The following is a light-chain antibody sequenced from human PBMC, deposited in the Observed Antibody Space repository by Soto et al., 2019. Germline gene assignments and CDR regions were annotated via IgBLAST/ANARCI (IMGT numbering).Light chain of an antibody. CDR1: QSRLHSNGYNY. Sequence: DIVMTQSPLSLPVTPGEPASISCRSIQSRLHSNGYNYLDWYLQKPGQSPQLLIYLGSNRASGVPDRFSVSGSVTDFTLKISRVEAEDVGVYDCMQALQTPLTFGGGTKVEIK. CDR2: LGS. V-gene: IGKV2-28*01. J-gene: IGKJ4*01. CDR3: MQALQTPLT.